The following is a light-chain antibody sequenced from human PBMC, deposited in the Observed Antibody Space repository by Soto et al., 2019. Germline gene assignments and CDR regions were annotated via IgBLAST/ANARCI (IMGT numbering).Light chain of an antibody. CDR2: EVS. Sequence: QSVLTQPPSASGSPGQSVTISCTGTSSDVGGYNYVSWYQQHPGKAPKLMIYEVSKRPSGVPDRFSGSKSGNTASLTVSGRQAEDEADYYCSSYAGSNNLVVFGGGTKLTVL. CDR3: SSYAGSNNLVV. CDR1: SSDVGGYNY. V-gene: IGLV2-8*01. J-gene: IGLJ2*01.